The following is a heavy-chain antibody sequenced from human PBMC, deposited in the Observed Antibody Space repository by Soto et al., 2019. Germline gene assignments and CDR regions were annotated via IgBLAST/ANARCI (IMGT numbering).Heavy chain of an antibody. J-gene: IGHJ6*02. D-gene: IGHD3-10*01. CDR1: GYTFTSYG. V-gene: IGHV1-18*01. CDR2: ISAYNGHT. CDR3: ARDLLSVVRCVPHYYCGTAV. Sequence: QVQLVQSGAEVKKPGASVKVSCKASGYTFTSYGISWVRQAPGQGLEWMGWISAYNGHTNYAQKLQGRVTMTTDTCTGTAYMERSRLGSDDTAVYYCARDLLSVVRCVPHYYCGTAVSGRGTTVTVTS.